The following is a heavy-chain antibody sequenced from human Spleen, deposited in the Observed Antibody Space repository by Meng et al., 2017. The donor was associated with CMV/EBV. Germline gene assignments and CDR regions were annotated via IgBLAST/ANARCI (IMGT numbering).Heavy chain of an antibody. CDR2: IIPMVGIV. V-gene: IGHV1-69*10. D-gene: IGHD5-18*01. J-gene: IGHJ6*02. CDR3: ARGRYTYGLDDSGRRLGALTYYYGMDV. Sequence: RQAPGQGLEWMGGIIPMVGIVKYAQKFQGRVTITADRSTSTAYMELSSLRYEDTAVYFCARGRYTYGLDDSGRRLGALTYYYGMDVWGQGTTVTVSS.